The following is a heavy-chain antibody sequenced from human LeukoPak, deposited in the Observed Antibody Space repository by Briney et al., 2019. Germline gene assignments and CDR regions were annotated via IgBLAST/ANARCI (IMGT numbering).Heavy chain of an antibody. V-gene: IGHV1-18*01. CDR2: ISDHNGDT. CDR1: GYTFSNYG. J-gene: IGHJ3*02. D-gene: IGHD4-11*01. Sequence: GASVKVSCKASGYTFSNYGISWVRQAPGQGLEWMGWISDHNGDTNYAQKFRGRVTVTTETSTSTAYMELRRLGADDTAVYYCARDLEYNINYHNGWHDTFDIWGQGTMVTVSS. CDR3: ARDLEYNINYHNGWHDTFDI.